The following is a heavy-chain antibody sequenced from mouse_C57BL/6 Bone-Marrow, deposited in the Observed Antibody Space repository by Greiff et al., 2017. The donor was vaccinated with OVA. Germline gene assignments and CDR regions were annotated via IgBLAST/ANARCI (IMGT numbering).Heavy chain of an antibody. D-gene: IGHD2-3*01. V-gene: IGHV1-81*01. J-gene: IGHJ2*01. CDR3: ARWLLRDY. Sequence: QVQLQQSGAELARPGASVKLSCKASGYTFTSSGISWVKQRTGQGLEWIGEIYPRSGNTYSNEKFKGKATLTADKSSSTAYMELRSLTSEDSAVYFCARWLLRDYWGQGTTLTVSS. CDR1: GYTFTSSG. CDR2: IYPRSGNT.